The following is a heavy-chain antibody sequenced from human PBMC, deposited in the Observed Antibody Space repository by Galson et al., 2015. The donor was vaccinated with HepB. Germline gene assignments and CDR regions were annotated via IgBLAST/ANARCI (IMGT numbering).Heavy chain of an antibody. CDR2: FDPEDGET. V-gene: IGHV1-24*01. CDR3: ATRLYCSGGSCYKGHNWFDP. Sequence: SVKVSCKASGYTLTELSMHWVRQAPGKGLEWMGGFDPEDGETIYAQKFQGRVTMTEDTSTDTAYMELSSLRSEDTAVYYCATRLYCSGGSCYKGHNWFDPWGQGTLVTVSS. D-gene: IGHD2-15*01. J-gene: IGHJ5*02. CDR1: GYTLTELS.